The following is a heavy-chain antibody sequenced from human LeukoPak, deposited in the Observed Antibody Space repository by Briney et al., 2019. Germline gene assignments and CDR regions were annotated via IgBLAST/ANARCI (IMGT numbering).Heavy chain of an antibody. D-gene: IGHD5-12*01. CDR2: YNPNIGAA. J-gene: IGHJ4*01. V-gene: IGHV1-2*02. CDR1: GYTFPDYF. CDR3: ARDIHGGVATRVWIR. Sequence: ASVKVSCKASGYTFPDYFIHWVRQAPGQGLEWMGWYNPNIGAARYSQKFQGRVTMTSDTSSRTAYMELSSLGSDDTAMYFCARDIHGGVATRVWIRWGHGTLVTVSS.